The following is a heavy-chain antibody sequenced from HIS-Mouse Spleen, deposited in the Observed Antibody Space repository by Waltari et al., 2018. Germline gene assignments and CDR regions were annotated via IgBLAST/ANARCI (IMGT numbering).Heavy chain of an antibody. J-gene: IGHJ2*01. CDR1: GGSIRSSSYY. Sequence: QLQLQESGPGLVKPSETLSLTCTVSGGSIRSSSYYWGWIRQPPGKGLEWIGSIYYSGGTYYNPSLKSRVTISVDTSKTQFSLKLSSVTAADTAVYYCAREIPYSSSWYDWYFDLWGRGTLVTVSS. CDR2: IYYSGGT. D-gene: IGHD6-13*01. V-gene: IGHV4-39*07. CDR3: AREIPYSSSWYDWYFDL.